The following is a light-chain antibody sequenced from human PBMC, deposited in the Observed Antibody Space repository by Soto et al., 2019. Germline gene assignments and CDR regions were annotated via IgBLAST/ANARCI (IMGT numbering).Light chain of an antibody. CDR3: SSHTSSSTSYV. V-gene: IGLV2-14*02. Sequence: QSALTQPASVSGSPVQSITISCTGTSSDVGTYNLVSWYQQHPGKAPKLMGYEGTKRPSGVSNRFSGSKSGNTASLTISGLQAEDEADYYCSSHTSSSTSYVFGTGTKVTVL. CDR2: EGT. J-gene: IGLJ1*01. CDR1: SSDVGTYNL.